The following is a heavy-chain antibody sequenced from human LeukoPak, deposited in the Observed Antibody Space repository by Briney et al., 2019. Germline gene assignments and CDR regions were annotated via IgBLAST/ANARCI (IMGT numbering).Heavy chain of an antibody. J-gene: IGHJ5*02. V-gene: IGHV3-48*03. CDR1: GFTFSSHE. Sequence: GGSLRLSCAASGFTFSSHEMNWVRQAPGKGLEWVSYISSSDSTIYYADSVKDRFTISRDNAKNSLYLQMNSLRAEDTAVYYCASAGWNYDSRGYNWFDPWGEGTLDTVSS. CDR3: ASAGWNYDSRGYNWFDP. D-gene: IGHD3-22*01. CDR2: ISSSDSTI.